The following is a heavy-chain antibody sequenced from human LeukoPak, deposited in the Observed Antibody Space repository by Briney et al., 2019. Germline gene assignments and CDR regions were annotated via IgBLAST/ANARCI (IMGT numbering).Heavy chain of an antibody. CDR1: EFTFSNYG. D-gene: IGHD3-22*01. J-gene: IGHJ5*02. CDR3: AGDSSGYYHVGGSFDP. V-gene: IGHV3-23*01. Sequence: GGSLRLSCAASEFTFSNYGMSWVRQAPGKGLEWVSAISGSGVYTYYADSVKGRFTISRDNAKNTLYLQMNSLRAEDTAVYYCAGDSSGYYHVGGSFDPWGQGTLVTVSS. CDR2: ISGSGVYT.